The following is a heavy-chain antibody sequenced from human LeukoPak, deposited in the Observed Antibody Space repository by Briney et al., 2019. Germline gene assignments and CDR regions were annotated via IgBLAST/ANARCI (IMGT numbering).Heavy chain of an antibody. J-gene: IGHJ4*02. V-gene: IGHV3-23*01. Sequence: PGGSLRLSCAASGFTFSSYAMSRVRQAPGKGLEWVSAISGSGGSTYYADSVKGRFTISRDNSKNTLYLQMNSLRAEDTAVYYCAKDLYSSGWYQDYWGQGTLVTVSS. CDR3: AKDLYSSGWYQDY. D-gene: IGHD6-19*01. CDR2: ISGSGGST. CDR1: GFTFSSYA.